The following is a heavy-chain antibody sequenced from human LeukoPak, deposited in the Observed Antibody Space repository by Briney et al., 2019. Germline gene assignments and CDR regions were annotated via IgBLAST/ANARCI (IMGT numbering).Heavy chain of an antibody. CDR2: ISYDGSNK. V-gene: IGHV3-30*18. CDR1: GFTFSSYG. D-gene: IGHD6-19*01. CDR3: AKTYSSGAMSLYFDY. J-gene: IGHJ4*02. Sequence: GGSLRLSCAASGFTFSSYGMHWVRQAPGKGLEWVAVISYDGSNKYYADSVKGRFTISRDNSKNTLYLQMNSLRAEDTAVYYCAKTYSSGAMSLYFDYWGQRTLVTVSS.